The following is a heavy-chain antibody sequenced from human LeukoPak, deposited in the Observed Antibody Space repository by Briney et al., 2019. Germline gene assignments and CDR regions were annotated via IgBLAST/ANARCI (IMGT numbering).Heavy chain of an antibody. Sequence: GASVKVSCKASGYTFTSYGISWVRQAPGQGLEWMGWISAYNGNTNYAQKLQGRVTMTTDTSTSTAYMELRSLRSDDTAVYYCARDTGGYSSSWLSPGVYWGQGTLVTVSS. CDR2: ISAYNGNT. D-gene: IGHD6-13*01. CDR1: GYTFTSYG. J-gene: IGHJ4*02. V-gene: IGHV1-18*01. CDR3: ARDTGGYSSSWLSPGVY.